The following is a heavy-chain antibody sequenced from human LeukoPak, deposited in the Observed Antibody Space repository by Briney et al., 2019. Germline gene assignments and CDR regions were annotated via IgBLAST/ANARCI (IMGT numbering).Heavy chain of an antibody. V-gene: IGHV4-39*01. CDR2: INYSGST. CDR3: ARHSPAWGIRNFDS. J-gene: IGHJ4*02. D-gene: IGHD1-26*01. CDR1: GVSISSPSYY. Sequence: SETLSLTCSVSGVSISSPSYYWGWLRQPPGKGLEWIGSINYSGSTHYNLSLKSRVTISVDTSNNHFSLRLRSVTAAVTAVYYCARHSPAWGIRNFDSWGQGIWVTVSS.